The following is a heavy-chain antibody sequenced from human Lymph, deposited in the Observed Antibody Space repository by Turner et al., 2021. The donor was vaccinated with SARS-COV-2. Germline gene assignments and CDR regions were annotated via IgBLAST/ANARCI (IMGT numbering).Heavy chain of an antibody. CDR2: INTNSGGT. D-gene: IGHD3-10*01. Sequence: QVQLVQSGAEVNKPGASVKVSCKASGYTFTGYYMHWVRQARGQGLECMGWINTNSGGTNYAQKFQGRVTMTRDTSISTAYMELSRLRSDDTAVYYCARSRDLQSMVRGVDPFDYWGQGTLVTVSS. V-gene: IGHV1-2*02. CDR1: GYTFTGYY. J-gene: IGHJ4*02. CDR3: ARSRDLQSMVRGVDPFDY.